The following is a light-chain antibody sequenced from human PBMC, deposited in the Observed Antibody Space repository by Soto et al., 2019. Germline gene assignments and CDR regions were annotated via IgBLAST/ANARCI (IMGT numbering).Light chain of an antibody. Sequence: QSVLTQPPSASGTPGQIVAISCSGSSSNIGSNTVTWYQQLPGTAPKLLLYSTSQRSSGVPGRFSGSKSGASASLSISGLQSEDEADYYCAAWDDRLDVYVFGTGTKV. V-gene: IGLV1-44*01. J-gene: IGLJ1*01. CDR3: AAWDDRLDVYV. CDR1: SSNIGSNT. CDR2: STS.